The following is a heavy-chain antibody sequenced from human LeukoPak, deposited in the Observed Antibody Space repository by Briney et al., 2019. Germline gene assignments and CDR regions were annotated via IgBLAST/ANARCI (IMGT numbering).Heavy chain of an antibody. D-gene: IGHD5-24*01. Sequence: SETLSLTCTVSGGSISGGSYYWSWIRQPAGKGLEWIGRIYTSGSTNYNPSLKSRVTISVDTSKNQFSLKLSSVTAADTAVYYCARGSGDDYNCCAFDIWGQGTMVTVSS. CDR2: IYTSGST. CDR3: ARGSGDDYNCCAFDI. J-gene: IGHJ3*02. V-gene: IGHV4-61*02. CDR1: GGSISGGSYY.